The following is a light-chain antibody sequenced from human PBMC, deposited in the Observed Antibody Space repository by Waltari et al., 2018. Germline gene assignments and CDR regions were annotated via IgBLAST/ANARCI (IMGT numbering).Light chain of an antibody. CDR3: QSYDSSLSGWV. CDR1: SSNIGAGYD. CDR2: GNS. J-gene: IGLJ2*01. Sequence: SVLTQPPSVSGAPGQRVTISCTGSSSNIGAGYDVHWYQQLPGTAPKLLIYGNSNRPSGVPDRFSGSKSGTSASLAITGLQAEDEADYSCQSYDSSLSGWVFGGGTKLTVL. V-gene: IGLV1-40*01.